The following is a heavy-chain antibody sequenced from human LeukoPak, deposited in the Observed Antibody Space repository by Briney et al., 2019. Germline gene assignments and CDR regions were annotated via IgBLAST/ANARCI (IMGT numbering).Heavy chain of an antibody. CDR1: GGSFSGYY. CDR2: INHSGST. J-gene: IGHJ4*02. Sequence: SETLSLTCAVYGGSFSGYYWSWIRQPPGKGLEWIGEINHSGSTNYNPSLKSRVTISVDTSKNQFSLKLSSVTAADTAVYYCARAAEYCSGGSCYRILFDYWGQGTLVTVSS. D-gene: IGHD2-15*01. CDR3: ARAAEYCSGGSCYRILFDY. V-gene: IGHV4-34*01.